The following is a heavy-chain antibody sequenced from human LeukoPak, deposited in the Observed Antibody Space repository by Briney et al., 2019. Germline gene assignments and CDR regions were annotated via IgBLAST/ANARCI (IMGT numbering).Heavy chain of an antibody. CDR1: GGSISNTYW. CDR3: ARSYWTGYHHLDF. CDR2: IYHSGST. Sequence: SGTLSLTCVVSGGSISNTYWWTWVRQPPGKGLEWIGEIYHSGSTNYNPSLKSRLTISVDKSKNQFSLKLSSVTAADTAVYFCARSYWTGYHHLDFWGQGTLVTVSS. V-gene: IGHV4-4*02. D-gene: IGHD3/OR15-3a*01. J-gene: IGHJ4*02.